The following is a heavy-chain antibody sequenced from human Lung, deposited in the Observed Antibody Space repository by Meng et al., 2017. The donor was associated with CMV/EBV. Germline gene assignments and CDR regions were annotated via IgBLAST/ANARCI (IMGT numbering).Heavy chain of an antibody. D-gene: IGHD3-3*01. CDR3: ARGRLYESSSGDSHHENFDL. Sequence: LTCAASGFTFSKYDMDWVRQAPGKGPEWVSSIDISDDTYNLGAVRGRFTISRENAKKSLYLQMKSMIAGDTAVYYCARGRLYESSSGDSHHENFDLWGQGTRVTVAS. CDR1: GFTFSKYD. J-gene: IGHJ3*01. V-gene: IGHV3-13*01. CDR2: IDISDDT.